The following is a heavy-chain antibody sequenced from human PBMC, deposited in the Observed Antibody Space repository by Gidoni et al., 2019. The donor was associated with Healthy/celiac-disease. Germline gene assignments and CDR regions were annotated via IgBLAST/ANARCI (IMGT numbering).Heavy chain of an antibody. CDR3: ARGHRYSSARGRGYYFDY. D-gene: IGHD6-19*01. J-gene: IGHJ4*02. Sequence: QVQLQESGPGLVQPSATLSLTCTVSGGSISSYYWSWIRQPPGKGLEWIGYIYYSGSTNYNPSLKSRVTISVDTSKNQFSLKLSSVTAADTAVYYCARGHRYSSARGRGYYFDYWGQGTLVTVSS. V-gene: IGHV4-59*01. CDR1: GGSISSYY. CDR2: IYYSGST.